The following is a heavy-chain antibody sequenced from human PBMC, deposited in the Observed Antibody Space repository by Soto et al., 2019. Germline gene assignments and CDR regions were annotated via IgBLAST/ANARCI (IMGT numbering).Heavy chain of an antibody. CDR3: ANPVRWLQPSTGDPGPP. CDR1: GFTFSSYA. D-gene: IGHD5-12*01. CDR2: ISGSGGST. V-gene: IGHV3-23*01. Sequence: QPGGSLRLSCAAPGFTFSSYAMSWVRQAPGKGLEWVSGISGSGGSTNYADSVKGRFTISRDNSKNTLYLQMNSLRAEDTAVYYCANPVRWLQPSTGDPGPPWGQGTLVTVSS. J-gene: IGHJ5*02.